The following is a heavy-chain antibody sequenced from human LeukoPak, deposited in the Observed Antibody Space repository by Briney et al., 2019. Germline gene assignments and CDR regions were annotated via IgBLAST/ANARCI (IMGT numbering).Heavy chain of an antibody. V-gene: IGHV3-30*18. CDR1: GFTFSSYG. J-gene: IGHJ4*02. CDR2: ISYDGSNK. D-gene: IGHD5-24*01. Sequence: GGSLRLSCAASGFTFSSYGMHWVRQAPGKGLEWVAVISYDGSNKYYADSVKGRFIISRDNSKNTLYLQMSSLRAEDTAVYYCAKSQARGGISGTIMAIVDSWGQGALVTVSS. CDR3: AKSQARGGISGTIMAIVDS.